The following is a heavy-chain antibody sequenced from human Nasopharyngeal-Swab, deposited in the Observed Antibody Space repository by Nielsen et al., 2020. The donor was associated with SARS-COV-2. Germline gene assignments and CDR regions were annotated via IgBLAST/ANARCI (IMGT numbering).Heavy chain of an antibody. CDR3: AILEGNGSGNP. CDR1: GFTVSSNY. V-gene: IGHV3-66*01. Sequence: GGSLRLSCAASGFTVSSNYMNWVRQAPGKGLEWVSVIYTGGSTYYADSVKGRFTISRDNSKNTLYLQMNSLRAEDTAVYYCAILEGNGSGNPWGQGTLVTVSS. D-gene: IGHD3-10*01. J-gene: IGHJ5*02. CDR2: IYTGGST.